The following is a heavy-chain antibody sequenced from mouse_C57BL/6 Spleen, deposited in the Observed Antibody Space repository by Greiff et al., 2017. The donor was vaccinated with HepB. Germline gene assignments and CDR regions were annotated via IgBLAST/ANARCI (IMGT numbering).Heavy chain of an antibody. V-gene: IGHV1-55*01. Sequence: VQLQQPGAELVKPGASVKMSCKASGYTFTSYWITWVKQRPGQGLEWIGDIYPGSGSTNYNEKFKSKATLTVDTSSSTAYMQLSSLTSEDSAVYYGARRIYYDYDGYAMDYWGQGTSVTVSS. CDR1: GYTFTSYW. CDR2: IYPGSGST. D-gene: IGHD2-4*01. CDR3: ARRIYYDYDGYAMDY. J-gene: IGHJ4*01.